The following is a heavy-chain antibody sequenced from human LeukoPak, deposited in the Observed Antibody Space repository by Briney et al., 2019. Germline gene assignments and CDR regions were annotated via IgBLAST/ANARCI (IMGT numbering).Heavy chain of an antibody. CDR2: VSFDGNTT. V-gene: IGHV3-30*09. J-gene: IGHJ4*02. Sequence: GGSLRLSCAVSGFTFRNYAMYWVRQAPGRGLEWAAVVSFDGNTTFYSDSVKGRFAISRDNSKNTLYLEMNSLRPEDTAVYYCARFRAATTRFDYWGQGTLVTVSS. CDR3: ARFRAATTRFDY. CDR1: GFTFRNYA. D-gene: IGHD1/OR15-1a*01.